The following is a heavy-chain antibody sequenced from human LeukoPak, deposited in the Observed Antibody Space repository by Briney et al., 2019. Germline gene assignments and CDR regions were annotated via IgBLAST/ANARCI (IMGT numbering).Heavy chain of an antibody. CDR3: AKSRSGGGSCYNY. V-gene: IGHV3-23*01. D-gene: IGHD2-15*01. J-gene: IGHJ4*02. CDR1: GFIFSNYA. Sequence: GGSPRLSCAASGFIFSNYAMSWVRQAPGKGLEWVSTISGSDDSTYYADSVRGRFTISRDNSKNTLYLQMNSLRAEDTAVYYCAKSRSGGGSCYNYWGQGTLVTVSS. CDR2: ISGSDDST.